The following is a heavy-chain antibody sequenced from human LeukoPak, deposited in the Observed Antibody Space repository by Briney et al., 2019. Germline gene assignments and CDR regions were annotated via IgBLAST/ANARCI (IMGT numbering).Heavy chain of an antibody. Sequence: ASVKVSCKASGYTFTSYGISWARQAPGQGLEWMGWISAYNGNTNYAQKLQGRVTMTTDTSTSTAYMELRSLRSDDTAVYYCARDREGFGEFLYYYYMDVWGKGTTVTVSS. CDR2: ISAYNGNT. V-gene: IGHV1-18*01. CDR3: ARDREGFGEFLYYYYMDV. J-gene: IGHJ6*03. CDR1: GYTFTSYG. D-gene: IGHD3-10*01.